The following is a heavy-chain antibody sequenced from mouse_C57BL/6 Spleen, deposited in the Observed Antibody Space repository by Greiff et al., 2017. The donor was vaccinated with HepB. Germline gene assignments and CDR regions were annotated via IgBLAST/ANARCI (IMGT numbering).Heavy chain of an antibody. CDR3: ARRGYYGSGYFDV. CDR2: IYPGSGST. CDR1: GYTFTSYW. J-gene: IGHJ1*03. Sequence: QVQLQQSGAELVKPGASVKMSCKASGYTFTSYWITWVKQRPGQGLEWIGDIYPGSGSTNYNEKFKSKATLTVDTSSSTAYMQLGSLTSEDSAVYYCARRGYYGSGYFDVWGTGTTVTVSS. V-gene: IGHV1-55*01. D-gene: IGHD1-1*01.